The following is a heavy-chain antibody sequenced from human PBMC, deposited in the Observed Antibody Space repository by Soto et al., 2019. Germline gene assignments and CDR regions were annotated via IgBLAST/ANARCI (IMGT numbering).Heavy chain of an antibody. V-gene: IGHV4-34*01. CDR2: INHSGST. D-gene: IGHD4-4*01. CDR1: GGSFSGYY. CDR3: AREPNYFASFES. Sequence: SETLSLTCAVSGGSFSGYYWSWIRQPPGKGLEWIGEINHSGSTNYNPSLKSRITISLDTSKNQFSLKLNSVTPEDTAVYYCAREPNYFASFESWGLRTLVTVSS. J-gene: IGHJ5*01.